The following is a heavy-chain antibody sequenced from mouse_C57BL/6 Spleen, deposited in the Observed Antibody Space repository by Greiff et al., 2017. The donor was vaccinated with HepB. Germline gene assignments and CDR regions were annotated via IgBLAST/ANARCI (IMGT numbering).Heavy chain of an antibody. CDR3: ARHEGSPNWDGRDWYFDV. V-gene: IGHV1-62-2*01. J-gene: IGHJ1*03. CDR1: GYTFTEYT. D-gene: IGHD4-1*01. CDR2: FYPGSGSI. Sequence: VQLQQSGAELVKPGASVKLSCKASGYTFTEYTIHWVKQRSGQGLEWIGWFYPGSGSIKYNEKFKDKATLTADKSSSTVYMELSRLTSEDSAVYFFARHEGSPNWDGRDWYFDVWGTGTTVTVSS.